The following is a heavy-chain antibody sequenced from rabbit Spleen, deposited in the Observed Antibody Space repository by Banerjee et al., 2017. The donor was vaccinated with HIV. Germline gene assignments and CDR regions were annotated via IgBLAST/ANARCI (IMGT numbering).Heavy chain of an antibody. J-gene: IGHJ4*01. D-gene: IGHD1-1*01. CDR1: GFSFNDDYV. V-gene: IGHV1S45*01. CDR3: ARDLIGIIGWNFYL. CDR2: INTYTGKS. Sequence: QQQLVESGGGLVKPGASLTLTCKASGFSFNDDYVMCWVRQSPGKGLKWIACINTYTGKSVYASWATGRFTISRTSSITVTLQMTSLTAADTATYFCARDLIGIIGWNFYLWGQGTLVTVS.